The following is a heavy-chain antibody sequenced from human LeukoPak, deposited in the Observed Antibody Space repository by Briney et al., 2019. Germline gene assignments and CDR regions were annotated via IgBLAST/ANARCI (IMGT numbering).Heavy chain of an antibody. Sequence: PSETLSHTCTVSGGSITSRNYYWGWIRQPPGKGLEWIGTIYDSGSTYYNPSLKSRVTISVDTSKNQFPLKLNSVTAADTAVYYCARLDYYDSSGLIDYWGQGTLVIVSS. CDR3: ARLDYYDSSGLIDY. V-gene: IGHV4-39*01. J-gene: IGHJ4*02. D-gene: IGHD3-22*01. CDR2: IYDSGST. CDR1: GGSITSRNYY.